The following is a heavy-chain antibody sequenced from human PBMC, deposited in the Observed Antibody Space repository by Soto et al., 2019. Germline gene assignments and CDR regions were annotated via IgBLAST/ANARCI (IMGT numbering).Heavy chain of an antibody. D-gene: IGHD2-21*01. CDR2: INWNGGST. Sequence: GGSLRLSCAASGFTFDDYGMSWVRQAPGKGLEWVSGINWNGGSTGYADSVKGRFTISRDNAKNSLYLQMNSLRAEDTALYYCARVMWRDGPVPYYYGMDVWGQGTTVTVSS. J-gene: IGHJ6*02. CDR3: ARVMWRDGPVPYYYGMDV. V-gene: IGHV3-20*04. CDR1: GFTFDDYG.